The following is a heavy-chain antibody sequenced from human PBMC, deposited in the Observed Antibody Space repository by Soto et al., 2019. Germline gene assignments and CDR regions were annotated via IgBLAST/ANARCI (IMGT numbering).Heavy chain of an antibody. CDR2: IVPVFGSA. CDR1: GGSFSCYG. CDR3: ARSGEAYYDILTGYYKGSWFDP. Sequence: ASVKVSCKASGGSFSCYGITWVRQAPGQGLEWMGGIVPVFGSAKYPQEFQGRVTITADASTRTVYMELSNLRSEDTAVYYCARSGEAYYDILTGYYKGSWFDPWGQGTLVTVSS. J-gene: IGHJ5*02. D-gene: IGHD3-9*01. V-gene: IGHV1-69*13.